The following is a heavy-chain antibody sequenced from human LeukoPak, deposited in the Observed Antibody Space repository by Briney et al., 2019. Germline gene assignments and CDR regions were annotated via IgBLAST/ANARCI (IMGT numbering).Heavy chain of an antibody. CDR3: ARDGPPVRGVIRWALYYYGMDV. D-gene: IGHD3-10*01. Sequence: GSLRLSCEASGFTFSDSFMSWIRQAPGKGLAWIAYISSRSRTTHYADSVKGRFTISRDNAKNSLYLQMNSLRAEDTAVYYCARDGPPVRGVIRWALYYYGMDVWGQGTTVTVSS. J-gene: IGHJ6*02. V-gene: IGHV3-11*01. CDR1: GFTFSDSF. CDR2: ISSRSRTT.